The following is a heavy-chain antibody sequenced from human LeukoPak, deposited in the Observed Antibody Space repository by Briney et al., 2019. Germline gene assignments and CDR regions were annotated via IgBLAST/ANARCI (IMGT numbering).Heavy chain of an antibody. V-gene: IGHV4-38-2*02. J-gene: IGHJ6*02. D-gene: IGHD2-15*01. CDR1: DYSLSSGHY. CDR3: AGCRFCSGGNCFLGRYGMDV. CDR2: MHHSGST. Sequence: SETLSLTCTVSDYSLSSGHYWGWIRPPPGKGLEWIASMHHSGSTYSNPSLRSRVTISDDTSKNQFSLKVTSVTAADAAVYYCAGCRFCSGGNCFLGRYGMDVWGRGTTVTVSS.